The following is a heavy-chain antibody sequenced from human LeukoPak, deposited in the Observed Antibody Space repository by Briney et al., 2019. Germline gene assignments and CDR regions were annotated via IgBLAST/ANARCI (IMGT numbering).Heavy chain of an antibody. CDR1: GXTFSSFA. CDR3: AKRGSTTYHFDS. Sequence: QPGGSLRLSCAASGXTFSSFAMRWVRQAPGKGLEWVSSISGNGVGTYYADSVKGRFTISRDNSKNSLSLQMNSLRVEDTAVYYCAKRGSTTYHFDSWGQGTLVTVSS. D-gene: IGHD2-2*01. J-gene: IGHJ4*02. CDR2: ISGNGVGT. V-gene: IGHV3-23*01.